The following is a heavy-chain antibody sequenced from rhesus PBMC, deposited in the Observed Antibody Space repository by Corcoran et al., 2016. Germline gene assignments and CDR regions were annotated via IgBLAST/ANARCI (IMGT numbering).Heavy chain of an antibody. CDR2: IRSKSNNYET. D-gene: IGHD3-9*01. CDR1: GFTFSLHA. J-gene: IGHJ4*01. V-gene: IGHV3-118*01. CDR3: TTAVSGLVDY. Sequence: VQLVEAGGGLVHPGGSLRVSCAPQGFTFSLHAMHWVSQASGKGLEWVGRIRSKSNNYETGYAASVKGRFTISRDDSKNTAYLQMNSLKTEDTAVYYCTTAVSGLVDYWGQGVLVTVSS.